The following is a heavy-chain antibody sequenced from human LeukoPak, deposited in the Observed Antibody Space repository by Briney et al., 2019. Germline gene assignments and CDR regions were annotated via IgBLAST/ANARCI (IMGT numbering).Heavy chain of an antibody. V-gene: IGHV5-51*01. CDR1: GYGFNNYW. J-gene: IGHJ4*02. CDR2: ISPGDSDT. CDR3: ARRFCSGGTCYYFDS. D-gene: IGHD2-15*01. Sequence: GESLKISCKGSGYGFNNYWIGWVRQMPGKGLEWMAIISPGDSDTRYSPSFQGQVTVSADKSISTAYLQWSSLKASDTAMYYCARRFCSGGTCYYFDSWGQGTLVTVSS.